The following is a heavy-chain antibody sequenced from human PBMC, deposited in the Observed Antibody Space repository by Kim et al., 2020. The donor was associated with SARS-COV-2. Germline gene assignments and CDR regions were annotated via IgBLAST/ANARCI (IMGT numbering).Heavy chain of an antibody. D-gene: IGHD5-12*01. J-gene: IGHJ4*02. CDR3: ARGYSYSFDY. V-gene: IGHV1-69*01. Sequence: TANYAQKFKDRVTITAGESTSTAYMELSSLRSEDTGVYYCARGYSYSFDYWGQGTLVTVSS. CDR2: TA.